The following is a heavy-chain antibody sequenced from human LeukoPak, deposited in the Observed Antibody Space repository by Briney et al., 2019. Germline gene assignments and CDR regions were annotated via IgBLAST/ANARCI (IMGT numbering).Heavy chain of an antibody. CDR2: IHDSGRT. V-gene: IGHV4-30-4*08. J-gene: IGHJ6*03. Sequence: PSETLSLTCTVSGASISSGDYYWNWIRQPPGKGLEWVGYIHDSGRTHHNPSLKSRLTISVDTSKTQFSLRLTSLTAADTAVYYCARAPNVDYYFMDVWGKGTTVIVSS. CDR3: ARAPNVDYYFMDV. D-gene: IGHD1-1*01. CDR1: GASISSGDYY.